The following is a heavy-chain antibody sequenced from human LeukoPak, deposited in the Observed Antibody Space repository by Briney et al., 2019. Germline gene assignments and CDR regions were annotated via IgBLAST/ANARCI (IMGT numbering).Heavy chain of an antibody. J-gene: IGHJ6*02. CDR3: ASITMVRGRFRTYYYGMDV. D-gene: IGHD3-10*01. Sequence: GGSLRLSCAPSGFTFSSYSMNWVRQAPGKGLEWVSYVSSSSSTIYYADSVKGRFTISRDNAKNSLYLQMNSLRAEDTAVYYCASITMVRGRFRTYYYGMDVWGQGTTVTVSS. V-gene: IGHV3-48*01. CDR2: VSSSSSTI. CDR1: GFTFSSYS.